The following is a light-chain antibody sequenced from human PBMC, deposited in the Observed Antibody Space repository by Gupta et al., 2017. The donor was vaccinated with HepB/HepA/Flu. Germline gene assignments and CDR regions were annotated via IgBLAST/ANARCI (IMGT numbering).Light chain of an antibody. V-gene: IGKV3-15*01. CDR3: HQYNKGPPYT. CDR2: CAA. Sequence: LPPSPATLSVSPGGGVILSCRASQSVASNLAWYQQRTGEAASLLIICAATRATSIPVRIIGSSSGAAYTLIISSLQSEDSSVYYCHQYNKGPPYTFGQWTNLEIK. J-gene: IGKJ2*01. CDR1: QSVASN.